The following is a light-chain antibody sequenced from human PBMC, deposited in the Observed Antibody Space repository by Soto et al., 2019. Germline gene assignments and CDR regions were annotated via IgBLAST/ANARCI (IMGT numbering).Light chain of an antibody. V-gene: IGKV1-39*01. CDR1: QSISRY. CDR2: AAS. J-gene: IGKJ2*02. CDR3: QQSVKTLRT. Sequence: DIQMTQSPSSLSASVGDRVTITCRASQSISRYLNWYQQKPGKAPKLLIYAASSLQSGSPSRFSGSGSGTDFTLTITTLQPEDCATYYCQQSVKTLRTFGQGTKVEIK.